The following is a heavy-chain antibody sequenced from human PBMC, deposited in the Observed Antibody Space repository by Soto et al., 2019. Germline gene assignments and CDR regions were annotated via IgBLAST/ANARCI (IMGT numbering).Heavy chain of an antibody. Sequence: GGSLRLSCAASGFTFSSYAMSWVRQAPGKGLEWVSAISGSGGSTYYADSVKGRFTISRDNSKNTLYLQMNSLRAEDTAVYYCAKEGISSSWSPPNYDYWGQGTLVTVSS. V-gene: IGHV3-23*01. CDR1: GFTFSSYA. CDR2: ISGSGGST. D-gene: IGHD6-13*01. J-gene: IGHJ4*02. CDR3: AKEGISSSWSPPNYDY.